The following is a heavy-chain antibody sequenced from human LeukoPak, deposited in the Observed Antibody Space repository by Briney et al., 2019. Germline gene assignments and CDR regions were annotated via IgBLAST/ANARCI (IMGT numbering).Heavy chain of an antibody. J-gene: IGHJ4*02. Sequence: EPGRSLRLSCTASGFTFGDYAMSWFRQAPGKGREWVGFIRSKAYGGTTEYAASVKGRFTISRDDSKSIAYLQMNSLKTEDTAVYYCTRHDSAAGKDRYYLDYWGQGTLVTVSS. CDR1: GFTFGDYA. CDR2: IRSKAYGGTT. V-gene: IGHV3-49*03. D-gene: IGHD6-13*01. CDR3: TRHDSAAGKDRYYLDY.